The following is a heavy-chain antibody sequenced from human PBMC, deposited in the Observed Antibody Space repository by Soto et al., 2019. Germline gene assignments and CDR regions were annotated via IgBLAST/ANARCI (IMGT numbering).Heavy chain of an antibody. V-gene: IGHV1-69*04. CDR3: AREGGLRYFDWSDAFDI. CDR1: GGTFSSYT. Sequence: ASVKVSCKASGGTFSSYTISWVRQAPGQGLEWMGRIIPILGIANYAQKFQGRVTITADKSTSTAYMELSSLRSEDTAVYYCAREGGLRYFDWSDAFDIWGQGTMVTV. D-gene: IGHD3-9*01. CDR2: IIPILGIA. J-gene: IGHJ3*02.